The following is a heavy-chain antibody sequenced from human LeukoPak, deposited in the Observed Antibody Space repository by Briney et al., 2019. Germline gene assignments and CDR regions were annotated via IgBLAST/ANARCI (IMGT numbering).Heavy chain of an antibody. CDR1: GGSFSGYY. V-gene: IGHV4-34*01. CDR2: INHSGST. CDR3: ARGGLRYFDWLHRSYYFDY. J-gene: IGHJ4*02. D-gene: IGHD3-9*01. Sequence: SDTLTLTCAVYGGSFSGYYWSWIRQPHGKGLEWIGEINHSGSTKYNPSLKSRVTISVDTSKNQFSLKLSSVTAADTAVYYCARGGLRYFDWLHRSYYFDYWGQGTLVTVSS.